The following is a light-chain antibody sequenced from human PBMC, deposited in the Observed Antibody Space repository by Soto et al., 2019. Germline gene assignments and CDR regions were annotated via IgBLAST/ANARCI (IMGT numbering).Light chain of an antibody. J-gene: IGKJ3*01. Sequence: EIVLTQSPGTLSLSPGERVTLACRASQSVRCSYLAWDQQKPGQAPSLLIYGASTRATGIPDRFSGSGSGTDFTLTISRLEPEHFAVYYCQQYGSSPRFTFGPGTKVDIK. CDR3: QQYGSSPRFT. V-gene: IGKV3-20*01. CDR2: GAS. CDR1: QSVRCSY.